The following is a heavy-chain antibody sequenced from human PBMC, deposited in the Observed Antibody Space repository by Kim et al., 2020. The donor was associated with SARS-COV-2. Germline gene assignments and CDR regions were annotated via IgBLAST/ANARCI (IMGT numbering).Heavy chain of an antibody. D-gene: IGHD3-3*01. V-gene: IGHV4-59*13. Sequence: SETLSLTCTVSGGSISSYYWSWIRQPPGKGLEWIGYIYYSGSTNYNPSHKSRVTISVDTSKNQFSLKLSSVTAADTAVYYCARVGAYYDFWSGYSPGGDWFDPWGQGTLVTVSS. CDR1: GGSISSYY. CDR3: ARVGAYYDFWSGYSPGGDWFDP. J-gene: IGHJ5*02. CDR2: IYYSGST.